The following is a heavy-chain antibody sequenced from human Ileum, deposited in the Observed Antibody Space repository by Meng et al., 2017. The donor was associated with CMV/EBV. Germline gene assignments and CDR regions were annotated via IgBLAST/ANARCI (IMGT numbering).Heavy chain of an antibody. CDR2: ISWDGSSV. V-gene: IGHV3-43*01. CDR1: GFIFDDHF. CDR3: AKAPYNWSPVDY. D-gene: IGHD1-20*01. Sequence: GESLKISCAASGFIFDDHFMHWVRQVAGKGLEWVSLISWDGSSVYYSDSVKGRFTVSRDNSKNSLYLQMNSLRIEDSGLYFCAKAPYNWSPVDYWGQGSPVTVSS. J-gene: IGHJ4*02.